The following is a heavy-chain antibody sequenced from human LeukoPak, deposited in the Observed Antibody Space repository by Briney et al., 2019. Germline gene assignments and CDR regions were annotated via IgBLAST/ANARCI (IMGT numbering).Heavy chain of an antibody. V-gene: IGHV1-69*01. J-gene: IGHJ3*02. Sequence: SAKVSCKASGGTFSSYAISWVRQAPGQGLEWMGGIIPIFGTANYAQKFQGRVTITADESTSTAYMELSSLRSEDTAVYYCARDQDYYDSSGYYPPAFDIWGQGTMVTVSS. CDR2: IIPIFGTA. CDR3: ARDQDYYDSSGYYPPAFDI. CDR1: GGTFSSYA. D-gene: IGHD3-22*01.